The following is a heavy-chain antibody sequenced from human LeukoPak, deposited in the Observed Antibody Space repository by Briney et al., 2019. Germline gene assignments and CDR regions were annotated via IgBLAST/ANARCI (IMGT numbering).Heavy chain of an antibody. V-gene: IGHV4-39*07. CDR2: IYYSGST. CDR1: GGSISSSSYY. Sequence: PSETLSLTCTVSGGSISSSSYYWGWIRQPPGEGLEWIGSIYYSGSTYYNPSLKSRVTISVDTSKNQFSLKLSSVTAADTAVYYCARDHNEWLVDYYYYYMDVWGKGTTVTVS. J-gene: IGHJ6*03. D-gene: IGHD6-19*01. CDR3: ARDHNEWLVDYYYYYMDV.